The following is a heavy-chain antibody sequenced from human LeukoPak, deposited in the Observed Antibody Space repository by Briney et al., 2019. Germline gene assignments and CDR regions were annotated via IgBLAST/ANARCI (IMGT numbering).Heavy chain of an antibody. CDR2: IYYSGST. J-gene: IGHJ5*02. D-gene: IGHD2-2*01. Sequence: SETLSLTCTVSGGSISSYYWSWIRQPPGKGLEWIGYIYYSGSTYYNPPLKSRVTISVDTSKNQFSLKLSSVTAADTAVYYCARECIVVVPAARFVWFDPWGQGTLVTVSS. CDR3: ARECIVVVPAARFVWFDP. V-gene: IGHV4-59*12. CDR1: GGSISSYY.